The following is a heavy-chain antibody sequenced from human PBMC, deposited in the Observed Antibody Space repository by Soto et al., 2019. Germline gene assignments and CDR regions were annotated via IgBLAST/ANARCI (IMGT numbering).Heavy chain of an antibody. CDR1: GGTLGNLG. V-gene: IGHV1-69*13. Sequence: SVKVSCKAFGGTLGNLGISWLRKAPGQGLEWMGGTIPIFDTPHYAEKFRDRLTITADATSTAYMELTSLSSEDTATYYCARDREDGSGTKYNWFDSWGQGTLVTSPQ. D-gene: IGHD3-10*01. J-gene: IGHJ5*01. CDR3: ARDREDGSGTKYNWFDS. CDR2: TIPIFDTP.